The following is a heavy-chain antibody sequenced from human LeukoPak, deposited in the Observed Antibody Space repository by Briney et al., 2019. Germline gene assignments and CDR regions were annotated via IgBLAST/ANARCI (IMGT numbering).Heavy chain of an antibody. CDR1: GFTFSSFA. D-gene: IGHD6-13*01. Sequence: GGSLRLSCAASGFTFSSFAMTWVRQAPGKGLEWVSSIVGSSSTYYADSLKGRFTISRDNAQNSLYLQMNSLRAEDTAVYYCARIGAGSSRDYWGQGTLVTVSS. V-gene: IGHV3-21*01. J-gene: IGHJ4*02. CDR3: ARIGAGSSRDY. CDR2: IVGSSST.